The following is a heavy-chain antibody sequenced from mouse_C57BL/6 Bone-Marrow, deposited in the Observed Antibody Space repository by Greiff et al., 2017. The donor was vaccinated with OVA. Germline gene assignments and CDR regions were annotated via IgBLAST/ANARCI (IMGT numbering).Heavy chain of an antibody. Sequence: VQLQQSGPVLVKPGASVKMSCKASGYTFTDYYMNWVKQSHGKSLEWIGVINPYNGGTSYNQKFKGKATLTVDKSSSTAYMELNSLTSEDSAVYYCAFYGNYFDYWGQGTTLTVSS. CDR2: INPYNGGT. CDR1: GYTFTDYY. V-gene: IGHV1-19*01. D-gene: IGHD2-1*01. J-gene: IGHJ2*01. CDR3: AFYGNYFDY.